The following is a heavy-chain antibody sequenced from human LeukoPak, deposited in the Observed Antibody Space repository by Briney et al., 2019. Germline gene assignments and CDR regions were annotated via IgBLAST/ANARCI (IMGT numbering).Heavy chain of an antibody. CDR2: IYYSGST. J-gene: IGHJ4*02. CDR1: GGSISSYY. Sequence: SETLSLTCTVSGGSISSYYWSWIRQPPGKGLEWIGYIYYSGSTNYNPSLKSRVTISVDTSKNQFSLKLSSVTAADTAVYYCAVGGDGYNLWRWGQGTLVTVSS. V-gene: IGHV4-59*01. D-gene: IGHD5-24*01. CDR3: AVGGDGYNLWR.